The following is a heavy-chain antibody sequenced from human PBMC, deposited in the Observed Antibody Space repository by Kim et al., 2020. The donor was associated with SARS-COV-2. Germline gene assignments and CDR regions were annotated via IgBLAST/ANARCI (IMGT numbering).Heavy chain of an antibody. D-gene: IGHD3-9*01. CDR1: GFTFSSYS. V-gene: IGHV3-48*02. CDR2: ISSSSSTI. CDR3: ARELLRYFDWLLSDSHSDPYRGRESFDY. J-gene: IGHJ4*02. Sequence: GGSLRLSCAASGFTFSSYSMNWVRQAPGKGLEWVSYISSSSSTIYYADSVKGRFTISRDNAKNSLYLQMNSLRDEDTAVYYCARELLRYFDWLLSDSHSDPYRGRESFDYWGQGTLVTVSS.